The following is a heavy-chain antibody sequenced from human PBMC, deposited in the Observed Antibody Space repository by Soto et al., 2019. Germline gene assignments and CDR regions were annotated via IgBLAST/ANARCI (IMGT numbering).Heavy chain of an antibody. J-gene: IGHJ4*02. CDR1: GGSLNSYY. D-gene: IGHD4-17*01. Sequence: SETLSLTCTVSGGSLNSYYWGWVRQPPGKGLEWIGTFYYSGSTYYNPSLKSRVTISVDTSKNQFSLKLSSVTAADTAVYYCARIYGGYYFDYWGQGTLVTVSS. CDR2: FYYSGST. V-gene: IGHV4-39*01. CDR3: ARIYGGYYFDY.